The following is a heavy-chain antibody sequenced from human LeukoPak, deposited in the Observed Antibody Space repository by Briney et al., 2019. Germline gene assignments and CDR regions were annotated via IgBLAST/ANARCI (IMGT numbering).Heavy chain of an antibody. Sequence: ASVKVSCKTSGYTFTGYYIHWVRQAPGQGLEWMGWINFNSGGTKYEQRFQGRVTMTRDTSINTAYMELTSDDTAVYYCARGDSGSNGAYRWFGPWGQGTLVTVSS. D-gene: IGHD1-26*01. CDR1: GYTFTGYY. CDR2: INFNSGGT. J-gene: IGHJ5*02. V-gene: IGHV1-2*02. CDR3: ARGDSGSNGAYRWFGP.